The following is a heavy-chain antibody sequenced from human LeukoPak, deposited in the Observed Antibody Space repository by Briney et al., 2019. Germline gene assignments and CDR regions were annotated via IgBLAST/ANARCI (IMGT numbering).Heavy chain of an antibody. CDR2: ITSSSTYI. Sequence: GGSLRLSCAASGFSFSSHSMNGVRQAPGEGLEGVSIITSSSTYIDYADSVRGRFTIPRDDAKNSLFLQMNSLRAEDTALYYCARGSGSSAWLIDYWGQGALVTVSS. CDR3: ARGSGSSAWLIDY. D-gene: IGHD1-26*01. J-gene: IGHJ4*02. CDR1: GFSFSSHS. V-gene: IGHV3-21*01.